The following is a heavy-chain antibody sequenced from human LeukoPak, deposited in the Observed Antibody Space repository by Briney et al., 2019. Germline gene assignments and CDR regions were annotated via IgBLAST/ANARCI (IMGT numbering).Heavy chain of an antibody. CDR1: GYSFTNYW. CDR2: IYPGDSDT. V-gene: IGHV5-51*01. Sequence: KSGESLKISCKGSGYSFTNYWIGWVRQMPGKGLEWMGIIYPGDSDTRYSPSFQGQVTISADKSISTAYLQWSSLKASDTAMYYCARGERGNWGLYYFDYWGQGTLVTVSS. CDR3: ARGERGNWGLYYFDY. J-gene: IGHJ4*02. D-gene: IGHD7-27*01.